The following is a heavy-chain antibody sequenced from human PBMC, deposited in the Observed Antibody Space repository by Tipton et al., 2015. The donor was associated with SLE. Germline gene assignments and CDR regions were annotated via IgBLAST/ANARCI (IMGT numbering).Heavy chain of an antibody. CDR1: GFSVTNNY. D-gene: IGHD1-1*01. J-gene: IGHJ4*02. Sequence: SLRLSCAASGFSVTNNYMSWVRQAPGKGLEWVSSVSSDATTTTYADSVKGRFTTSRDNAKNTVYLQMSSLRAEDTAVYYCASTFATGYWGQGMLVTVSS. CDR2: VSSDATTT. CDR3: ASTFATGY. V-gene: IGHV3-74*01.